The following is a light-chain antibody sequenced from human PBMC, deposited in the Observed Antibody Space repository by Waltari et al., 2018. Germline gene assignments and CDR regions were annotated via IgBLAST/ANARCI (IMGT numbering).Light chain of an antibody. CDR1: QSVTSDY. CDR2: DAS. J-gene: IGKJ2*03. V-gene: IGKV3-20*01. Sequence: ELVLTQSPGTLSLSPGARATLSCRASQSVTSDYLAWYRQKPGQAPSLLIYDASTRAHGIPDRFSGSGSGTDFSLTISRLEPEDSAVYYCQQYGTPLGNSFGQGTTLEIK. CDR3: QQYGTPLGNS.